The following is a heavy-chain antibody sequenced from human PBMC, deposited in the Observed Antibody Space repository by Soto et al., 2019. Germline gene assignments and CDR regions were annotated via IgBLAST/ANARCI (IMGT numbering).Heavy chain of an antibody. V-gene: IGHV3-23*01. CDR2: ISGSGGTT. Sequence: GGSLRLSCAASGFTCSTFAMSWVRQAPGKGMEWVSAISGSGGTTYNADSLKGRFAISRDNCKNALYLQMNRLTAEDTDVYFCAKAGDYDSYGYYSPGRSKTYFGMDAWGLGTTVTVSS. J-gene: IGHJ6*02. CDR1: GFTCSTFA. CDR3: AKAGDYDSYGYYSPGRSKTYFGMDA. D-gene: IGHD3-22*01.